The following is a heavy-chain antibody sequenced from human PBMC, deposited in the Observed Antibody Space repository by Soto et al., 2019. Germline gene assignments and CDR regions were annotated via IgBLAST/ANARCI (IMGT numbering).Heavy chain of an antibody. CDR2: IYHSGST. CDR1: GGSISSGGYS. V-gene: IGHV4-30-2*01. Sequence: SETLSLTCAVSGGSISSGGYSWSWIRQPPGKGLEWIGYIYHSGSTYYNPSLKSRVTISVDRSKNQFSLKLSSVTAADTAVYYCARAVGVWFGELFTPYFDYWGQGTLVTVSS. D-gene: IGHD3-10*01. J-gene: IGHJ4*02. CDR3: ARAVGVWFGELFTPYFDY.